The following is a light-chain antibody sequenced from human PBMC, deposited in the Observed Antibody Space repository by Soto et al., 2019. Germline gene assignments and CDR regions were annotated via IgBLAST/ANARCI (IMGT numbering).Light chain of an antibody. J-gene: IGKJ1*01. CDR2: GAS. V-gene: IGKV3-20*01. CDR3: QQYGSSPQT. Sequence: EMVLTQSPGTLSLSTGERATLSCRASQSVSSNYLVWYQQKPGQAPRLLIYGASTRASGIPDRFSGSGSGTDFTLTISRLEPEDFAVYYCQQYGSSPQTFGQGTKVDIK. CDR1: QSVSSNY.